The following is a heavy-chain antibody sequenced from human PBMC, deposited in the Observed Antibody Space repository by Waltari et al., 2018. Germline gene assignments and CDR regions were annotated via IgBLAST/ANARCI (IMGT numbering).Heavy chain of an antibody. J-gene: IGHJ4*02. CDR2: INSEWSST. D-gene: IGHD3-16*01. Sequence: EVQLVESGGGLVQPGGSLRLSCAASGFTFSSYWMHWVRQPPGKGLVWVSTINSEWSSTNYADSVKGRFTISRDNAKNTLYLQMNSLRSEDTAVYYCAREGGDGGFDYWGQGTLVTVSS. CDR1: GFTFSSYW. V-gene: IGHV3-74*01. CDR3: AREGGDGGFDY.